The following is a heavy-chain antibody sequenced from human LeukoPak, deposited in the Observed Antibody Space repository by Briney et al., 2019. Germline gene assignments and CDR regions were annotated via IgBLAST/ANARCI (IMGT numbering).Heavy chain of an antibody. CDR3: AREGWGKGSYFDY. Sequence: GIINPSGGSTSYAQKFQGRVTMTRDTSTSTVYMELSSLRSEDTAVYYCAREGWGKGSYFDYWGQGTLVTVSS. CDR2: INPSGGST. V-gene: IGHV1-46*01. J-gene: IGHJ4*02. D-gene: IGHD7-27*01.